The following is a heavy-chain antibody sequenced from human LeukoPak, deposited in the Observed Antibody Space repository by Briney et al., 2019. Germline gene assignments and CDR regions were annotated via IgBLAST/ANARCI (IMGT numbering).Heavy chain of an antibody. V-gene: IGHV3-21*01. D-gene: IGHD4-11*01. Sequence: GGSLRLSCAASGFTFSSYSMTWVRQAPGKGLEWVSSISSSSSYIYYADSVKGRCTISRDNAKNSLYLQMNSLRAEDTAVYYCARLPDYDAFDIWGQGTMVTVSS. CDR3: ARLPDYDAFDI. CDR1: GFTFSSYS. J-gene: IGHJ3*02. CDR2: ISSSSSYI.